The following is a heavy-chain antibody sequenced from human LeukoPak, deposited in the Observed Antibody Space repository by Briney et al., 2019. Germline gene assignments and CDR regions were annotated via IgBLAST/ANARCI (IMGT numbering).Heavy chain of an antibody. J-gene: IGHJ4*02. D-gene: IGHD6-19*01. CDR3: ARDYSSGFFDY. V-gene: IGHV4-59*01. Sequence: PSETLSLTCTVSGGFISSYYWSWIRQPPGKGLEWIGYIFYSGSTNYNPSLKSRVTISVDTSKNQFSLKLSSVTAADTAVYYCARDYSSGFFDYWGQGTLVTVSS. CDR1: GGFISSYY. CDR2: IFYSGST.